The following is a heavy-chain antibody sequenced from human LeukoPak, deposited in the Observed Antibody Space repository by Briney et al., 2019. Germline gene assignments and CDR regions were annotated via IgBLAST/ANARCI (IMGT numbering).Heavy chain of an antibody. CDR1: GGSISSYY. J-gene: IGHJ4*02. V-gene: IGHV4-59*01. Sequence: SETLSLTCTVSGGSISSYYWSWIRQPPGKGLEWIGYIYYSGSTNYNPSLKSRVTISVDTSKNQFSLKLSSVTAADTAVYYCARLYFYDSSGYSSGDYWGQGTLVTVSS. CDR2: IYYSGST. D-gene: IGHD3-22*01. CDR3: ARLYFYDSSGYSSGDY.